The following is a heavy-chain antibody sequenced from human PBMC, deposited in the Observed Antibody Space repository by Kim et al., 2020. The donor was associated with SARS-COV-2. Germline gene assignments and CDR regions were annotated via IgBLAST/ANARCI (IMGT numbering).Heavy chain of an antibody. CDR1: GGSISSGSYY. Sequence: SETLSLTCTVSGGSISSGSYYWSWIRQPAGKGLEWIGRIHTSGSTNYNPSLKSRVTISVDTSKNQFSLKLSSVTAADTAVYYCARDIAPAGLYDSWGQGTLVTVSS. CDR3: ARDIAPAGLYDS. D-gene: IGHD6-13*01. CDR2: IHTSGST. V-gene: IGHV4-61*02. J-gene: IGHJ4*02.